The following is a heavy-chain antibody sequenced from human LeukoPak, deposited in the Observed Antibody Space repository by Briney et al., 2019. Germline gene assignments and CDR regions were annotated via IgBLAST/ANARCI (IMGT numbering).Heavy chain of an antibody. J-gene: IGHJ5*02. Sequence: SETLSLTCTVSGGSISSYYWSWIRQPPGKGLEWIGYIYYSGSTNYNPSLKSRVTISADTSKNQFSLKLSSVTAADTAVYYCARGPNYYDSRGFDPWGQGTLVTVSS. CDR2: IYYSGST. CDR3: ARGPNYYDSRGFDP. V-gene: IGHV4-59*01. CDR1: GGSISSYY. D-gene: IGHD3-22*01.